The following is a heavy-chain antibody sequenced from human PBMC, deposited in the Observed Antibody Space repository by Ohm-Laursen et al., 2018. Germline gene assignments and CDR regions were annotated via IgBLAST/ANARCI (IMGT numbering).Heavy chain of an antibody. Sequence: SLRLSCTASGFIVNSNHMSWVRQAPGKGLEWVSVINTEDQTFYLNSVKGRFSISRDNSKNTVYLHMNSLRVEDTAVYYFARGIVRGVTGPDYWGQGTLVTVSS. J-gene: IGHJ4*02. V-gene: IGHV3-66*01. CDR1: GFIVNSNH. D-gene: IGHD1-14*01. CDR2: INTEDQT. CDR3: ARGIVRGVTGPDY.